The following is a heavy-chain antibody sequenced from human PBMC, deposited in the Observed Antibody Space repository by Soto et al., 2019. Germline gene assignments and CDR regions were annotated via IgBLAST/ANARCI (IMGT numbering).Heavy chain of an antibody. CDR1: GFSLSNARMG. CDR2: IFSNDEK. D-gene: IGHD2-2*02. CDR3: ARIVVVVPAAIEGMDV. Sequence: GPTLVNPTETLTLTCTVSGFSLSNARMGVSWIRQPPGKALEWLAHIFSNDEKSYSTSLKSRLTISKDTSKSQVVLTMTNMDPVDTDTYYCARIVVVVPAAIEGMDVWGQGTTVTVSS. V-gene: IGHV2-26*01. J-gene: IGHJ6*02.